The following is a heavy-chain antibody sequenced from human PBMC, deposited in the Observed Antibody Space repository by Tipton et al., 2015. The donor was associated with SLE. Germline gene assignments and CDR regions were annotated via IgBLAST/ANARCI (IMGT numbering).Heavy chain of an antibody. D-gene: IGHD2-21*01. CDR1: GGSIRSGSYY. Sequence: TLSLTCTVSGGSIRSGSYYWNWIRQSAGKGLEWIGRIYSSGSTKNNPSLKSRVTISVDTSKNQFSLKLSSVTAADTAMYYCAKADGVVGGQVPYWYFDLWGRGTLVTVSS. V-gene: IGHV4-61*02. CDR2: IYSSGST. J-gene: IGHJ2*01. CDR3: AKADGVVGGQVPYWYFDL.